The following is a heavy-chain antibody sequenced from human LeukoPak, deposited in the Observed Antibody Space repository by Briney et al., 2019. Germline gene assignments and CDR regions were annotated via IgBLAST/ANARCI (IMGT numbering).Heavy chain of an antibody. CDR3: ARGNSWYFDY. J-gene: IGHJ4*02. Sequence: GASVKVSCQTSGYTFTAYYMHWVRQAPGQGLEWMGWINPTSGGTNYAQNFQGRVTMTRDTSITTTYMELSSLTSDDTAVYFCARGNSWYFDYWGQGTLVTVSS. V-gene: IGHV1-2*02. D-gene: IGHD5-24*01. CDR1: GYTFTAYY. CDR2: INPTSGGT.